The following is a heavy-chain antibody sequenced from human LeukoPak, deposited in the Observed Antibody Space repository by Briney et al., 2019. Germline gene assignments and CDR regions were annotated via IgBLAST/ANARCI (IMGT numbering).Heavy chain of an antibody. CDR3: ARGPRGMVRGVPYRRGYLDY. CDR2: IYHSGST. V-gene: IGHV4-38-2*02. Sequence: PSETLSLTCTVSGYSISSGYYWGWIRQPPGKGLEWIGSIYHSGSTYHNPSLKSRVTISVDTSKNQFSLKLSSVTAADTAVYYCARGPRGMVRGVPYRRGYLDYWGQGTLVTVSS. D-gene: IGHD3-10*01. J-gene: IGHJ4*02. CDR1: GYSISSGYY.